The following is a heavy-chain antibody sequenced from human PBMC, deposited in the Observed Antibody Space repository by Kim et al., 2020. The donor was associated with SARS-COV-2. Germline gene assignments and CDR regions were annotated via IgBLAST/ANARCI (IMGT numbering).Heavy chain of an antibody. V-gene: IGHV3-23*03. J-gene: IGHJ4*02. D-gene: IGHD2-15*01. Sequence: ADSVKGRFTISRDNSKNTLYLQMNSLRAEDTAVYYCAKDLVGATERRFDNWGQGTLVTVSS. CDR3: AKDLVGATERRFDN.